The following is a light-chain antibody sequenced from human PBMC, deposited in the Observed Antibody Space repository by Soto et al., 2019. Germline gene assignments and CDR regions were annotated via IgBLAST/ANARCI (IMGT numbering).Light chain of an antibody. CDR1: QSVSSN. CDR3: QQHNNWPFT. CDR2: GAS. J-gene: IGKJ2*01. Sequence: EIVMTQSPATLSVSPGERATLSCRASQSVSSNLAWYQQRPGQAPRLLIYGASTRATGIPARLSGSGSGTEFTLTISSLQSEDFAVYYCQQHNNWPFTFGQGTKLEMK. V-gene: IGKV3-15*01.